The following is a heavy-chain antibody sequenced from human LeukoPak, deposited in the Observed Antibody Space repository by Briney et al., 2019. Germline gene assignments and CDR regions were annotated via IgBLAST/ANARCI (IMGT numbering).Heavy chain of an antibody. CDR1: GYTFTGYY. J-gene: IGHJ6*02. D-gene: IGHD6-19*01. Sequence: ASVKVSCKASGYTFTGYYMHWVRQAPGQGLEWMGWINPNSGGTNYAQKFQGRVTMTRDTSISTAHMELSRLRSDDTAVYYCARGIAVAGPLYYYGMDVWGQGTTVTVSS. CDR3: ARGIAVAGPLYYYGMDV. CDR2: INPNSGGT. V-gene: IGHV1-2*02.